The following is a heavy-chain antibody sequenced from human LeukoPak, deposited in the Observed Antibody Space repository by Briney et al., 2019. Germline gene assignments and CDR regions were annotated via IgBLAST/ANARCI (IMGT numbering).Heavy chain of an antibody. V-gene: IGHV4-31*03. CDR1: GGSISSGGYY. J-gene: IGHJ5*02. CDR3: ARVGDVVVPAATPIWFDP. D-gene: IGHD2-2*01. CDR2: IYYSGST. Sequence: SQSLSLTCTVSGGSISSGGYYWSWMRQRPGKGLEWIGCIYYSGSTYYNPSLKSRVTISVDTSKNQFSLKLSSVTAADTAVYYCARVGDVVVPAATPIWFDPWGQGTLVTVSS.